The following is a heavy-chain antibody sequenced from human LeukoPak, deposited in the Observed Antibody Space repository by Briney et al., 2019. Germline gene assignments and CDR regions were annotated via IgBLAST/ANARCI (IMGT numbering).Heavy chain of an antibody. J-gene: IGHJ4*02. D-gene: IGHD5-18*01. CDR3: ARRAGYSYGLDY. CDR1: GGSISSYY. CDR2: IYYSGST. V-gene: IGHV4-39*01. Sequence: SETLSLTCTVSGGSISSYYWGWIRQPPGKGLEWIGSIYYSGSTYYNPSLKSRVTISVDTSKNQFSLKLSSVTAADTAVYYCARRAGYSYGLDYWGQGTLVTVSS.